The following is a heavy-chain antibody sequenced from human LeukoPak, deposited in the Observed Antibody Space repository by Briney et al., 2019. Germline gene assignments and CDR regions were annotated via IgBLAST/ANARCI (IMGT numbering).Heavy chain of an antibody. D-gene: IGHD3-22*01. V-gene: IGHV1-8*01. CDR3: ARVGGYYDSSGYDDAFDI. CDR1: GYTFTSYD. J-gene: IGHJ3*02. Sequence: ASVKVSCKASGYTFTSYDINWVRQATGQGLEWMGWMNPNSGNTGYAQKFQGRVTMATDTSTSTAYMELRSLRSDDTAVYYCARVGGYYDSSGYDDAFDIWGQGTMVTVSS. CDR2: MNPNSGNT.